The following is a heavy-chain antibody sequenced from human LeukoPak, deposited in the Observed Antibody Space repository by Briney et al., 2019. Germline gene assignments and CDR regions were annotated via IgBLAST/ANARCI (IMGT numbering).Heavy chain of an antibody. V-gene: IGHV3-7*01. CDR3: ARDSGFIAE. CDR2: IKEDGSEK. CDR1: GFSFTNDW. Sequence: GGSLRLSCAASGFSFTNDWVNWVRQAPGKGLEWVANIKEDGSEKHYVDSVKGRFTISRDNAKNSLFLQMNSLRVEDTAVYYCARDSGFIAEWGQGTLVTVSS. J-gene: IGHJ4*02. D-gene: IGHD6-13*01.